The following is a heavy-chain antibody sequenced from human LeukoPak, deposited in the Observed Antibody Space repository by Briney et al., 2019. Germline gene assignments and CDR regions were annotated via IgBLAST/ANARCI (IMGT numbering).Heavy chain of an antibody. CDR3: ARDPDYDILTGYPFDY. CDR1: GYTFTSYG. V-gene: IGHV1-18*01. Sequence: GASVKVSCKASGYTFTSYGISWVRQAPGQGLDWMGWISAYNGNTNYAQKLQGRVTMTTDTSTSTAYMELRSLRSDDTAVYYCARDPDYDILTGYPFDYWGQGTLVTVSS. J-gene: IGHJ4*02. D-gene: IGHD3-9*01. CDR2: ISAYNGNT.